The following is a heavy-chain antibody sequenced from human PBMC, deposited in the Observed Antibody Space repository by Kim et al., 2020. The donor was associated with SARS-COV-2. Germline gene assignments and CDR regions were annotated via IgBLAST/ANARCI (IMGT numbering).Heavy chain of an antibody. J-gene: IGHJ6*02. V-gene: IGHV3-9*01. D-gene: IGHD1-7*01. CDR3: AKGPTKLRPYYYGMDV. Sequence: SVKGRFTISRDNAKNSLYLQMNSLRAEDTALYYCAKGPTKLRPYYYGMDVWGQGTTVTVSS.